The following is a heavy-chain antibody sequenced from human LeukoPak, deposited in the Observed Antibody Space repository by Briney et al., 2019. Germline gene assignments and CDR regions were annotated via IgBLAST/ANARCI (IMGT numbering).Heavy chain of an antibody. CDR1: GGSFSGYY. CDR2: INHSGST. V-gene: IGHV4-34*01. D-gene: IGHD3-3*01. Sequence: SETLSLTCAVYGGSFSGYYWSWIRQPPRKGLEWIGEINHSGSTNYNPSLKSRVTISVDTSKNQFSLKLSSVTAADTAVYYCARGRDFWSGYYNDYWGQGTLVTVSS. J-gene: IGHJ4*02. CDR3: ARGRDFWSGYYNDY.